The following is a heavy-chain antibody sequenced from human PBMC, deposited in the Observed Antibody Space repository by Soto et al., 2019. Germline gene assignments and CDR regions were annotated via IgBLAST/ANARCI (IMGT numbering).Heavy chain of an antibody. CDR1: GSTFTSYY. D-gene: IGHD1-1*01. Sequence: QVQLVQPGAEVKKPGASVKVSCKASGSTFTSYYMHWVRQPPGQVLAWMGIINPSGGRTSYAQKCQGRVTMTRDTSTSTVYMELSSLRSEDTAVYYCASPGTTLWTLCHWGQGTLVTVSS. V-gene: IGHV1-46*01. J-gene: IGHJ4*02. CDR3: ASPGTTLWTLCH. CDR2: INPSGGRT.